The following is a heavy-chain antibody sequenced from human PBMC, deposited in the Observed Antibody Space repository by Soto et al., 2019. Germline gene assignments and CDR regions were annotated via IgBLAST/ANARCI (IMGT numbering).Heavy chain of an antibody. J-gene: IGHJ3*02. D-gene: IGHD3-10*01. CDR3: ARVWGGALDI. CDR1: GGSISSYY. Sequence: SETLSLTCTVSGGSISSYYWSWIRQPPGKGLEWIGYIYYSGSTNYNPSLKSRVTISVDTSKNQFSLELSSVTAADTAVYYCARVWGGALDIWGQGTMVTVSS. CDR2: IYYSGST. V-gene: IGHV4-59*01.